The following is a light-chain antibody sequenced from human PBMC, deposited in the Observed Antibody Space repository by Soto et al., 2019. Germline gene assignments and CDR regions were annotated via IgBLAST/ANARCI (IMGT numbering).Light chain of an antibody. CDR3: CSYAGSRV. CDR2: EGS. CDR1: SSDVGSYNL. J-gene: IGLJ3*02. V-gene: IGLV2-23*01. Sequence: QSVLTQPASVSGSPGQSITISCTGTSSDVGSYNLVSWYQQHPGKAPKLMIYEGSKRPSGFSNRFSGSKSGNTASLTISGLQAEDEADYYCCSYAGSRVFGGGTKLTVL.